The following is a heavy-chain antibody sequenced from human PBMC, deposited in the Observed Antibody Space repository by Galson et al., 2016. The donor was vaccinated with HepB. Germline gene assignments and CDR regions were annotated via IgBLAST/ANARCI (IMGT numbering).Heavy chain of an antibody. CDR1: GFTFSTYA. CDR3: AKGLEVRLTDY. V-gene: IGHV3-23*01. D-gene: IGHD6-6*01. Sequence: SLRLSCAASGFTFSTYAISWVRQAPGKGLEWVSLITGSSDRTYYADSVRGRFTISRDNSKNTVYLQMNSPRAEDTAVYYCAKGLEVRLTDYWGQGTLVTVSS. J-gene: IGHJ4*02. CDR2: ITGSSDRT.